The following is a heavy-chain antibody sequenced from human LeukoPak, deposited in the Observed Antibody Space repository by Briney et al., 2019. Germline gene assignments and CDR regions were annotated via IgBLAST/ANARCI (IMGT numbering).Heavy chain of an antibody. CDR2: IYHSGST. D-gene: IGHD6-13*01. CDR3: ATPGEAADPGAFDI. CDR1: GYSISSGHY. V-gene: IGHV4-38-2*02. Sequence: SETLSLTCTVSGYSISSGHYWGWIRQPPGKGLEWIGSIYHSGSTYYNPSLKSRVTISVDTSKNQFSLKLSSVTAADTAVYYCATPGEAADPGAFDIWGQGTMVTVSS. J-gene: IGHJ3*02.